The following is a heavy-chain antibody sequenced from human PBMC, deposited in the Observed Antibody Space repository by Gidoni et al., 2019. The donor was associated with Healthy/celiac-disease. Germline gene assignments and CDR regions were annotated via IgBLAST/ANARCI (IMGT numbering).Heavy chain of an antibody. J-gene: IGHJ5*02. CDR2: IKHSGST. Sequence: QVQLQQWGAGLLKPSETLSLTCAVYGGSFSGYYWSWIRQPPGKGREWIGEIKHSGSTNYNPSLKSRVTISVDTSKNQFSLKLSSVTAADPAVYYCARGGGTAWFGEGRWFDPWGQGTLVTVSS. V-gene: IGHV4-34*01. CDR3: ARGGGTAWFGEGRWFDP. CDR1: GGSFSGYY. D-gene: IGHD3-10*01.